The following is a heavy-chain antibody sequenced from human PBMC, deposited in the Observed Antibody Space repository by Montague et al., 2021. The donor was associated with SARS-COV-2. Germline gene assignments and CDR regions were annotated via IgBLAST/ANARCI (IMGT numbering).Heavy chain of an antibody. CDR2: IYYSGST. CDR3: ASPTYYYGSSGSDAFDV. J-gene: IGHJ3*01. CDR1: GGSISSSSYY. D-gene: IGHD3-22*01. V-gene: IGHV4-39*01. Sequence: SETLSLTCTVSGGSISSSSYYWGWIRQPPGKGLEWIGSIYYSGSTYYNPSLKSRVTISVDTSKNQFSLKLSSVTAADTAVYYCASPTYYYGSSGSDAFDVWGRGTMVTVSS.